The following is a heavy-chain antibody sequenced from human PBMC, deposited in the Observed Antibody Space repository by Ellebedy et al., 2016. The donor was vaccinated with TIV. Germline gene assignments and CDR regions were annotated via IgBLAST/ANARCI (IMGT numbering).Heavy chain of an antibody. J-gene: IGHJ6*02. CDR2: IIPIFGTA. D-gene: IGHD4-11*01. V-gene: IGHV1-69*13. CDR3: ASGRTTISTWHYYGLDV. Sequence: AASVKVSCKASGDTLNSYAISWVRQAPGQGLEWMGGIIPIFGTANYAQKFQGRVTITADESTSTAYMELSSLRSEDTAVYYCASGRTTISTWHYYGLDVWGQGTTVTVSS. CDR1: GDTLNSYA.